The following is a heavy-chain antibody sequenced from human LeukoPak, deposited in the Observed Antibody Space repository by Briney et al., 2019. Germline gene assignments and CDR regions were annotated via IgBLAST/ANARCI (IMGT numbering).Heavy chain of an antibody. CDR3: ARDHGYSYGYYYYYYMDV. J-gene: IGHJ6*03. CDR1: GGSISSYY. D-gene: IGHD5-18*01. CDR2: IYYSGST. V-gene: IGHV4-59*12. Sequence: PSETLSLTCTVSGGSISSYYWSWIRQPPGKGLEWIGYIYYSGSTNYNPSLKSRVTISVDTSKNQFSLKLSSVTAADTAVYYCARDHGYSYGYYYYYYMDVWGKGTTVTISS.